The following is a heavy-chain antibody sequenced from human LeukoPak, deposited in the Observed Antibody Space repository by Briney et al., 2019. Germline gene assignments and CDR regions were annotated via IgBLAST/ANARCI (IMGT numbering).Heavy chain of an antibody. D-gene: IGHD2/OR15-2a*01. V-gene: IGHV4-59*01. J-gene: IGHJ6*03. Sequence: KPSETLSLTCTVSGGSISSYYWSWIRQPPGKGLEWIGYIYYSGSTNYNPSLKSRVTISVDTSKNQFSLKLSSVTAADTAVYYCARDHLDYFDYYYMDVWGKGTTVTVSS. CDR2: IYYSGST. CDR3: ARDHLDYFDYYYMDV. CDR1: GGSISSYY.